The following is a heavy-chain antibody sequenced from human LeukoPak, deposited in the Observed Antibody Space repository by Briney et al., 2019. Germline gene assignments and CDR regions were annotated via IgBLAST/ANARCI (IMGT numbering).Heavy chain of an antibody. CDR1: GGSFDGFY. V-gene: IGHV4-34*01. D-gene: IGHD5/OR15-5a*01. CDR2: IDHIGNT. J-gene: IGHJ4*02. Sequence: SETLSLTCGVSGGSFDGFYWSWVRQPPGKGLEWIGEIDHIGNTNYNPSLKSRVTMSVDTSKNHFSLKLTSVTAADTAVYFCARGPRSTISSLNSWGPGVLVTVSS. CDR3: ARGPRSTISSLNS.